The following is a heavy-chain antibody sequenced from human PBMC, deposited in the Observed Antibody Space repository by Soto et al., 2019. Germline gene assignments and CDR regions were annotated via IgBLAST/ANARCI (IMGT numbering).Heavy chain of an antibody. J-gene: IGHJ5*02. CDR1: GFSLSNARMG. Sequence: QVTLKESGPVLVNPTEPLTLTCTVSGFSLSNARMGVSWIRQPPGKALEWLAHIFSNAEKSYSTSLKSRLTSSKDTSKSQVVLTMTNMDPVDTATYYCARIIGIVVVPAVHRARFDPWGQGTLVTVSS. D-gene: IGHD2-2*01. CDR3: ARIIGIVVVPAVHRARFDP. CDR2: IFSNAEK. V-gene: IGHV2-26*01.